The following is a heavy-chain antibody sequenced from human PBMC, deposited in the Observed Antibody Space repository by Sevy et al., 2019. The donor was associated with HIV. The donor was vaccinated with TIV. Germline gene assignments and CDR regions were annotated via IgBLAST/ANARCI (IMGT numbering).Heavy chain of an antibody. V-gene: IGHV3-11*01. CDR3: ARNRRYCSGGSCSSHKLDY. D-gene: IGHD2-15*01. Sequence: GGSLRLSCAASGFTFSDYYMSWIRQAPGKGLEWVSYISSSGSTIYYADSVKGRFTISRDNAKNSLYQQMNSLRAEDTAVYYCARNRRYCSGGSCSSHKLDYWGQGTLVTVSS. CDR2: ISSSGSTI. J-gene: IGHJ4*02. CDR1: GFTFSDYY.